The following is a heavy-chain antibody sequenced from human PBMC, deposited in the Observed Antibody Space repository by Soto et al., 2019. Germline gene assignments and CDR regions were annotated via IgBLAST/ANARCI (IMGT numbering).Heavy chain of an antibody. V-gene: IGHV3-30-3*01. CDR3: ARDREQLVLSYYFDY. CDR2: ISYDGSNK. D-gene: IGHD6-13*01. CDR1: GFTFSSYA. Sequence: GGSLRLSCAASGFTFSSYAMHWVRQAPGKGLEWVAVISYDGSNKYYADSVKGRFTISRDNSKNTLYLQMNSLRAEDTAVYYCARDREQLVLSYYFDYWGQGTLVTLSS. J-gene: IGHJ4*02.